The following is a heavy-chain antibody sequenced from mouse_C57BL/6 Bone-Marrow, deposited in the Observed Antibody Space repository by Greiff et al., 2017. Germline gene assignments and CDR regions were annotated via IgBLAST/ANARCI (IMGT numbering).Heavy chain of an antibody. CDR2: IYPGGGST. J-gene: IGHJ3*01. D-gene: IGHD2-4*01. CDR3: ARSGDYDVPPAY. Sequence: QVQLQQSGAELVKPGASVKMSCKASGYTFTSYWITWVKQRPGQGLEWIGDIYPGGGSTNYNEKFKSKATLTVDTSSSTAYMQLSSLTSEDSAVYYCARSGDYDVPPAYGGRGNRVTVSA. V-gene: IGHV1-55*01. CDR1: GYTFTSYW.